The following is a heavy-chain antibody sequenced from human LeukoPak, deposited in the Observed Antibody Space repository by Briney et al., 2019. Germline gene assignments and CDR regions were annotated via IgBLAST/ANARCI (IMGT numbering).Heavy chain of an antibody. J-gene: IGHJ4*02. CDR2: IRYDGSNK. V-gene: IGHV3-30*02. D-gene: IGHD6-19*01. Sequence: PGGSLRLSCAASGFTFSSYGMHWVRQAPGKGLEWVAFIRYDGSNKYYADSVKGRFTISRDNSKNTLYLQTNSLRAEDTAVYYCAKEAGYSSGGRWGQGTLVTVSS. CDR1: GFTFSSYG. CDR3: AKEAGYSSGGR.